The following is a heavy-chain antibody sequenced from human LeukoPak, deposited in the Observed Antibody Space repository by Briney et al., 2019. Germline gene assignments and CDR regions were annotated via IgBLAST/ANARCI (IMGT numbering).Heavy chain of an antibody. V-gene: IGHV3-30-3*01. CDR2: ISYDGNNK. Sequence: PGRSLRLSCAASGFAFSSYALHWVRQAPGQGLQWVASISYDGNNKYYADSVRGRFTISRDSAKNTLYLQMKSLSTEDTAMYYCARSIVVVTYLAYWGQGTLVTVSS. CDR1: GFAFSSYA. CDR3: ARSIVVVTYLAY. D-gene: IGHD2-21*02. J-gene: IGHJ4*02.